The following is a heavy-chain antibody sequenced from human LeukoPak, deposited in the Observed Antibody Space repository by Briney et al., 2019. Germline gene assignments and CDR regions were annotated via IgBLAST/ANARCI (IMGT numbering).Heavy chain of an antibody. D-gene: IGHD3-10*01. V-gene: IGHV4-59*01. CDR3: AREGSGGAFDI. CDR2: SGST. J-gene: IGHJ3*02. CDR1: GGSISRYY. Sequence: SETLSLTCSVSGGSISRYYWSWIRQPPGKGLEWIGNSGSTNYNPSLKSRVTISVDTSKNQFSLKLSSVTAADTAVYYCAREGSGGAFDIWGQGTMVTVSS.